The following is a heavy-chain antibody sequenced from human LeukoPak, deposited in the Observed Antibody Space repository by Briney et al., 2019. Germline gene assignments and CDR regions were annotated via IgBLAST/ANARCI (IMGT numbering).Heavy chain of an antibody. CDR3: ARGKGSSSAGY. CDR1: GFTFSSYG. V-gene: IGHV3-33*01. J-gene: IGHJ4*02. CDR2: IWYDGSNK. Sequence: PGGSLRLSCAASGFTFSSYGMHWVRQAPGKGLEWVAVIWYDGSNKYYADSVKGRFTISRDNSKNTLYLQMNSLRAEDTAVYYCARGKGSSSAGYWGQGTLVIVSS. D-gene: IGHD6-6*01.